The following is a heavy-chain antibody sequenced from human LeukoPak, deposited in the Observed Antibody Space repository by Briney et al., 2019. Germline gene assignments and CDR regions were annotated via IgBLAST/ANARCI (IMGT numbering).Heavy chain of an antibody. D-gene: IGHD1-26*01. Sequence: GGSLRLSCAASGFIVSSNYAMNWVRQAPGRGLEWVSAISGSGGSTYYADSVKGRFTISRDNSKNTLYLQMNSLRAEDTAVYYCAKDLAGSGSYSFDYWGQGTLVTVSS. J-gene: IGHJ4*02. CDR3: AKDLAGSGSYSFDY. CDR1: GFIVSSNYA. CDR2: ISGSGGST. V-gene: IGHV3-23*01.